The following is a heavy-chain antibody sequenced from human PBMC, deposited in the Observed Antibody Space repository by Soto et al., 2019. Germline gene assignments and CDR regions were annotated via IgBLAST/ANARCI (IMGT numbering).Heavy chain of an antibody. CDR1: GGSISSGDYY. D-gene: IGHD5-18*01. CDR3: ARDVPGRGYSYGPPDGMDV. V-gene: IGHV4-30-4*01. Sequence: QVQLQESGPGLVKPSQTLSLTCTVSGGSISSGDYYWSWIRQPPGKGLEWIGYIYYSGSTYYNPSLKSRVTISVDTSKNQFSLKLSSVTAADTAVYYCARDVPGRGYSYGPPDGMDVWGQGTTVTVSS. CDR2: IYYSGST. J-gene: IGHJ6*02.